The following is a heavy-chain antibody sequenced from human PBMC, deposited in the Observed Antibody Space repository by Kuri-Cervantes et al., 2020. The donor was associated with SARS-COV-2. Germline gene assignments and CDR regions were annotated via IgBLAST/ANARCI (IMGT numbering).Heavy chain of an antibody. CDR3: ARMSGNRIL. D-gene: IGHD1-26*01. V-gene: IGHV4-4*07. CDR2: VDFGGST. J-gene: IGHJ4*02. CDR1: GASASGFY. Sequence: ESLKISCTVSGASASGFYWSWIRQPAGKGLEWIGRVDFGGSTNYNPSPKSRVIMSVDTPKNQFSLKLISVTAADTAVYYCARMSGNRILWGQGALVTVSS.